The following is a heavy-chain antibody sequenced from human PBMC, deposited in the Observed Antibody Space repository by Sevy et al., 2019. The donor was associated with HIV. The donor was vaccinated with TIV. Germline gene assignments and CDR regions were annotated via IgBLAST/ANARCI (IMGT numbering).Heavy chain of an antibody. D-gene: IGHD1-26*01. CDR2: IGTAGDT. V-gene: IGHV3-13*01. Sequence: GGSLRLSCAASGFTLSSYDMHWVRQATGKGLEWVSAIGTAGDTYYPGSVKGRFTISRENAKNSLYLQMNSLRAGDTAVYYCARERIVGATRYFDLWGRGTLVTVSS. CDR3: ARERIVGATRYFDL. CDR1: GFTLSSYD. J-gene: IGHJ2*01.